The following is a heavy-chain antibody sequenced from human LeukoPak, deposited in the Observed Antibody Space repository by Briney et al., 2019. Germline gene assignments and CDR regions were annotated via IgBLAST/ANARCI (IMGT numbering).Heavy chain of an antibody. D-gene: IGHD3-10*01. J-gene: IGHJ3*02. CDR1: NSPIISYY. Sequence: SETLSLTCTVSNSPIISYYWTWIRQPPGKGLEWIGYIYYSGTTNYNPSLKSRVTMSVDTSKNQFSLKLSSVTAADTAVYYCARIRVNAFDIWGQGTMVTVSS. CDR2: IYYSGTT. V-gene: IGHV4-59*01. CDR3: ARIRVNAFDI.